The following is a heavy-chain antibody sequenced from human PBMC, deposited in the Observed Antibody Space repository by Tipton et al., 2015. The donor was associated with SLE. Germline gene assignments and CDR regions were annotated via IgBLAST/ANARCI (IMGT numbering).Heavy chain of an antibody. J-gene: IGHJ4*02. D-gene: IGHD6-19*01. CDR1: GGSFSGYY. CDR3: ARIPAVAGTGVAY. Sequence: LRLSCAVYGGSFSGYYWSWIRQPPGKGLEWIGAINHSGSTNYNPSLKSRVTISVDTSKNQFSLKLSSVTAADTAVYYCARIPAVAGTGVAYWGQGTLVTVSS. CDR2: INHSGST. V-gene: IGHV4-34*01.